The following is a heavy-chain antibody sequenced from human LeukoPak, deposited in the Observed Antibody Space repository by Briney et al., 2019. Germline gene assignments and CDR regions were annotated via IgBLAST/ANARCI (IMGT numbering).Heavy chain of an antibody. CDR2: ISYDGSNK. J-gene: IGHJ3*02. V-gene: IGHV3-30*18. CDR1: GFTFSSYG. Sequence: GGSLRLSCAASGFTFSSYGMHWVRQAPGKGLEWVAVISYDGSNKYYADSVKGRFTISRDNSKNTLYLQMNSLGVEDTAVYYCAKSWNYYDSSGDDALDIWGQGTMVTVSS. D-gene: IGHD3-22*01. CDR3: AKSWNYYDSSGDDALDI.